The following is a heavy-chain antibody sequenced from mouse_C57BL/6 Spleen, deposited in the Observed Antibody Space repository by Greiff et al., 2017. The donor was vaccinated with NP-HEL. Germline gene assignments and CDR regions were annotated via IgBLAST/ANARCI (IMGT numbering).Heavy chain of an antibody. CDR3: ASGSSNRYAVDY. V-gene: IGHV2-6*03. CDR1: GFSLTSYG. D-gene: IGHD2-5*01. Sequence: VMLVESGPGLVAPSQSLSITCTVSGFSLTSYGVHWVRQPPGKGLEWLVVIWSDGSTSYNSALKSRLSISKDDSKSQVFLTMNSRQTDDTAMYYCASGSSNRYAVDYWGQGTSVTVSS. J-gene: IGHJ4*01. CDR2: IWSDGST.